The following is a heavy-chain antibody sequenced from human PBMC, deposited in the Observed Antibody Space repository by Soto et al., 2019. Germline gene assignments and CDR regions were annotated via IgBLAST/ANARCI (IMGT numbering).Heavy chain of an antibody. CDR2: ISGSGGST. CDR1: GFTFSSYA. Sequence: GGSLRLSCAASGFTFSSYAMSWVRQAPGKGLEWVSAISGSGGSTYYADSVKGRFTISRDNSKNTLYLQMNSLRAEDTAVYYCAKGCDSNYYYYYGMDVWGQGTTVTVSS. D-gene: IGHD4-4*01. J-gene: IGHJ6*02. CDR3: AKGCDSNYYYYYGMDV. V-gene: IGHV3-23*01.